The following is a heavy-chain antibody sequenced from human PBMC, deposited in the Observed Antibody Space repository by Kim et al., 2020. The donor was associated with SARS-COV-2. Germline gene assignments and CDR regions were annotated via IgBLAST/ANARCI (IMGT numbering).Heavy chain of an antibody. V-gene: IGHV4-59*09. J-gene: IGHJ4*02. CDR3: ARGLVAGWNYFDS. D-gene: IGHD6-25*01. Sequence: SNPSLKGRVTISVDTSKNQFSLKLSSVTAADTAVYYCARGLVAGWNYFDSWGQGTLVTVSS.